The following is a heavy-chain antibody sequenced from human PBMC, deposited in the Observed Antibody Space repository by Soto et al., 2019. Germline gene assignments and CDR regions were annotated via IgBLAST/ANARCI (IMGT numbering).Heavy chain of an antibody. CDR2: IYYSGST. D-gene: IGHD6-19*01. V-gene: IGHV4-39*07. J-gene: IGHJ4*02. CDR3: ARGRQWLVHNLDY. Sequence: SETLSLTCTVSGGSISSSSDYWGWIRQPPGKGLEWIGSIYYSGSTNYNPSLKSRVTISVDTSKNQFSLKLSSVTAADTAVYYCARGRQWLVHNLDYWGQGTLVTVSS. CDR1: GGSISSSSDY.